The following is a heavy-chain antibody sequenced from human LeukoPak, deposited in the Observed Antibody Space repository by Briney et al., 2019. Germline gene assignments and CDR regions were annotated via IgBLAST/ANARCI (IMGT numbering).Heavy chain of an antibody. D-gene: IGHD3-3*01. CDR3: ARGHDRITIFGVVIIDWFDP. J-gene: IGHJ5*02. V-gene: IGHV4-34*01. CDR1: GGSFSGYY. Sequence: SETLSLTCAVYGGSFSGYYWSWIRQPPGKGLELIGEINHSGSTNYNPSLKSRVTISVDTSKNQFSLKLSSVTAADTAVYYCARGHDRITIFGVVIIDWFDPWGQGTLVTVSS. CDR2: INHSGST.